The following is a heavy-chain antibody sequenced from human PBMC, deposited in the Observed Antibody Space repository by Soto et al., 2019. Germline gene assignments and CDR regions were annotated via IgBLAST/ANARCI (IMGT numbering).Heavy chain of an antibody. Sequence: PGGSLRLSCAASGFTFSSYAMSWVRQAPGKGLEWVSAISGSGGSTYYADSVKGRFTISRDNSKNTLYLQMNSLRAEDTAVYYCAKLQHGGYSGSYIGPFDYWGQGTLVTVSS. CDR1: GFTFSSYA. CDR2: ISGSGGST. CDR3: AKLQHGGYSGSYIGPFDY. J-gene: IGHJ4*02. D-gene: IGHD3-10*01. V-gene: IGHV3-23*01.